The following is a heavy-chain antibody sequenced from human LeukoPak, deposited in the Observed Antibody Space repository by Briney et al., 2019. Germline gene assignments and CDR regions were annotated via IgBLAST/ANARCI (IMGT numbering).Heavy chain of an antibody. CDR1: GYTLTDHY. Sequence: ASVNVSCKASGYTLTDHYIHWVRQAPGQGLEWMGWLNPKSGGTNYAQNFQGRVTMTRDTSINTAYMDLSRLTFDDTAVYYCARVTANYASWLDPWGQGTLVTVPS. J-gene: IGHJ5*02. D-gene: IGHD2-2*01. CDR2: LNPKSGGT. CDR3: ARVTANYASWLDP. V-gene: IGHV1-2*02.